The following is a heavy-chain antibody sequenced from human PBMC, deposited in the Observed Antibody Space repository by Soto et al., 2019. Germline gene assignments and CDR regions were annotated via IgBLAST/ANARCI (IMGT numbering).Heavy chain of an antibody. CDR3: AKDPLNYYGSAGGWFDP. CDR2: ISGSGGST. Sequence: GGSLRLSCAASGSTFSSYAMSWVRQAPGKGLEWVSAISGSGGSTYYADSVKGRFTISRDNSKNTLYLQMNSLRAEDTAVYYCAKDPLNYYGSAGGWFDPWGQGTLVTVSS. V-gene: IGHV3-23*01. D-gene: IGHD3-10*01. CDR1: GSTFSSYA. J-gene: IGHJ5*02.